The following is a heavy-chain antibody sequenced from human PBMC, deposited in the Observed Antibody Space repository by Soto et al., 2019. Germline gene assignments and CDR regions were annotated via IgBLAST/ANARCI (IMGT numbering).Heavy chain of an antibody. CDR2: MSHSGGT. V-gene: IGHV4-34*01. D-gene: IGHD1-7*01. J-gene: IGHJ3*02. Sequence: QVQLQQWGAGLLKPSETLSLTCAVYGGFVSSGSYYWSWIRQPHGKGLEWIGKMSHSGGTHFNPSIKRRVTIAVDTSKIRFSLKIISGTDADTALYYCARGERGTATNGVDAFDIWGPGTMVTVSA. CDR1: GGFVSSGSYY. CDR3: ARGERGTATNGVDAFDI.